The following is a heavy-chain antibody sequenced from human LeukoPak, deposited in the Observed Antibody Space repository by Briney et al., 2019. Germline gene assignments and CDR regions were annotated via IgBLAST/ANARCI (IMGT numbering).Heavy chain of an antibody. J-gene: IGHJ4*02. CDR3: ARRPHYDILTKGAFDY. CDR2: ISYDGSNK. CDR1: GFTFSSYA. Sequence: GGSLRLSCAASGFTFSSYAMHWVRQAPGKGLEWVAVISYDGSNKYYADSVKGRFTISRDNSKNTLYLQMNSLRAEDTAVYYCARRPHYDILTKGAFDYWGQGTLVTVSS. V-gene: IGHV3-30*04. D-gene: IGHD3-9*01.